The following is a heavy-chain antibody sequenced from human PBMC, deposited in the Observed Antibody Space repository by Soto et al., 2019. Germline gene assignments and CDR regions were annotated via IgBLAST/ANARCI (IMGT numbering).Heavy chain of an antibody. CDR2: VRPSGGNT. Sequence: ASVKVSCKASGYTFTTYFIHWVRQAPGQGLDWMGIVRPSGGNTAYAQRFQGRLTMTRDTSTSTVYMELSSLRSDDTAVYYCARDIVATIERITMIVVLGDWGQGTLVTVSS. V-gene: IGHV1-46*01. J-gene: IGHJ4*02. CDR1: GYTFTTYF. CDR3: ARDIVATIERITMIVVLGD. D-gene: IGHD3-22*01.